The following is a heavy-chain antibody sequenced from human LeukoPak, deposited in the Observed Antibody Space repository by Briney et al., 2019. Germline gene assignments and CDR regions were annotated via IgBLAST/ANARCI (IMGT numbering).Heavy chain of an antibody. Sequence: GGSLRLSCAVSGFTVSSNYMTWVRQAPGKGLEWVSVIYSGGSTYYADSVKGRFTISRDNSKNTLYLQMNSLRAEDTAVYYCARGGDINGSPFDYWGQGTLVTVSS. CDR2: IYSGGST. D-gene: IGHD3-22*01. J-gene: IGHJ4*02. V-gene: IGHV3-53*01. CDR1: GFTVSSNY. CDR3: ARGGDINGSPFDY.